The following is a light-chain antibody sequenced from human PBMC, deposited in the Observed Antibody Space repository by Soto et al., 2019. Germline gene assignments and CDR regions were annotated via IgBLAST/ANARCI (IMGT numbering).Light chain of an antibody. Sequence: EVVMTQSPATLSVSPGEGVTLSCRSSQGIGDTLAWYQHKPVQIPRVLIYDTTTRATGVPARFSGSRSGREFSLTINSLQSEGFAIYYCQPYNNWPLTFGGGTKVESK. CDR2: DTT. CDR1: QGIGDT. J-gene: IGKJ4*01. CDR3: QPYNNWPLT. V-gene: IGKV3-15*01.